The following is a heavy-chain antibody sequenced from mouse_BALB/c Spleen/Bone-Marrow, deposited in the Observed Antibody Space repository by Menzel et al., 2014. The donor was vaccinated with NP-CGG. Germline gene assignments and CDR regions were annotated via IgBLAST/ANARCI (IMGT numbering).Heavy chain of an antibody. CDR3: ARRYYGSSFSYFDY. D-gene: IGHD1-1*01. CDR2: ISSGSSTI. Sequence: EVQVVESGGGLVQPGGSRKLSCAASGFTFSSFGMHWVRQAPEKGLEWVAYISSGSSTIYYTDTVKGRFTISRDNPKNPLFLQMTSLRSEDTAMYYCARRYYGSSFSYFDYWGQGTTLTVSS. J-gene: IGHJ2*01. CDR1: GFTFSSFG. V-gene: IGHV5-17*02.